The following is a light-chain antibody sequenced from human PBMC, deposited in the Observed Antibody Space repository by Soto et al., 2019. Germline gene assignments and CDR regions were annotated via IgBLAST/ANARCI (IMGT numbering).Light chain of an antibody. CDR3: QRHGAT. CDR1: QSVNNN. Sequence: IVMTQSPATLSVSPGERATLSCRASQSVNNNLAWYQQKPGQAPRLLIFGASIRATGVPARFSAGGSGTELTLTISSLQSEGFAAYYCQRHGATFGPGTKVDIK. CDR2: GAS. J-gene: IGKJ1*01. V-gene: IGKV3-15*01.